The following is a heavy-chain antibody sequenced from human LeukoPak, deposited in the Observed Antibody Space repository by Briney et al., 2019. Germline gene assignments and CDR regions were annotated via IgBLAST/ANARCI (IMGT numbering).Heavy chain of an antibody. CDR3: ARGLAAYDY. J-gene: IGHJ4*02. D-gene: IGHD6-6*01. CDR2: INHSGST. Sequence: SETLSLTCAVYGGSFSGYYWSWTRQPPGKGLEWIGEINHSGSTNYNPSLKSRVTISVDTSKNQFSLKLSSVTAADTAVYYCARGLAAYDYWGQGTLVTVSS. V-gene: IGHV4-34*01. CDR1: GGSFSGYY.